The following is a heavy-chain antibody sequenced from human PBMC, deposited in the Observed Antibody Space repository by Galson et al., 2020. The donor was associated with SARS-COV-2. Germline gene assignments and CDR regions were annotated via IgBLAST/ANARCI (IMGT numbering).Heavy chain of an antibody. Sequence: GESLKISCVVSGFTLRSYGIHWVRQAPGKGLEWVAFISNDGSVQFNADSVKGRFTVSRDNSQNTVSLQMSGLRIDDTALYYCAREKSIVATMIPAFWGQGTLVTVSS. CDR1: GFTLRSYG. J-gene: IGHJ4*02. CDR3: AREKSIVATMIPAF. V-gene: IGHV3-30*03. CDR2: ISNDGSVQ. D-gene: IGHD5-12*01.